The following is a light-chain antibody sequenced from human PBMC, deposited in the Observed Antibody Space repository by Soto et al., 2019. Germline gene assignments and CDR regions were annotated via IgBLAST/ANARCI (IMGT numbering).Light chain of an antibody. J-gene: IGLJ2*01. Sequence: QSALTQPPSASGSPGQSVTISCTGTSSDVGGYNYVSWYQQHPGKVPKLMIYEVNERPSGVPDRFSGSKSGNTASLTVSGLQAEDEADYYYSSFAGSNPVVFGGGTKLTVL. CDR1: SSDVGGYNY. CDR2: EVN. CDR3: SSFAGSNPVV. V-gene: IGLV2-8*01.